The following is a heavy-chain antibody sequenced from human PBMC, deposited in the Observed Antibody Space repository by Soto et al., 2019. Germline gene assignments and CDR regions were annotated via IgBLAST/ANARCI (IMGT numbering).Heavy chain of an antibody. CDR1: GDSISSDGYY. D-gene: IGHD3-9*01. Sequence: QVQLQESGPGLVKPSQTLSLTCTVSGDSISSDGYYWTWIRQHPGKGLEWIGYIYHSGTTFYNPSLKSRLSISIDTSKKQFSLKLSSVTAADTAIYYCARVDWHYGGNNPIDYWGQGTLVTVSS. J-gene: IGHJ4*02. CDR3: ARVDWHYGGNNPIDY. CDR2: IYHSGTT. V-gene: IGHV4-31*03.